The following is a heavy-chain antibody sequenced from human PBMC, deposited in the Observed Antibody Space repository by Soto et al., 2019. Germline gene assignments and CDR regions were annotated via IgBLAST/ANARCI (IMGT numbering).Heavy chain of an antibody. CDR1: GYTYTIYG. Sequence: ASVKVSCTASGYTYTIYGISWVRQAPGQGLEWMGWIGAYNGNTNYAQKLQGRVTMTTDTSTSTAYMELRSLRSDDTAVYYCARDGDYGYNWFDPWGQGTLVTVSS. D-gene: IGHD4-17*01. CDR3: ARDGDYGYNWFDP. V-gene: IGHV1-18*01. CDR2: IGAYNGNT. J-gene: IGHJ5*02.